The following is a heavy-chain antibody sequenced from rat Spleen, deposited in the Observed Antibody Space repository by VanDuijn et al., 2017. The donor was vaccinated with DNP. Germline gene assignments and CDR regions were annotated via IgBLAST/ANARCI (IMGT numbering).Heavy chain of an antibody. D-gene: IGHD1-10*01. J-gene: IGHJ3*01. CDR3: ASNNYAY. CDR1: GYTITSGY. V-gene: IGHV3-4*01. CDR2: ISYSGST. Sequence: EIQLQESGPGLVKPSQSLSLTCSVTGYTITSGYDWNWIRKFPGNKMEWIGHISYSGSTSYNPSLKSRISITRDTSKNQFFLQLNSVTTEDTATYYCASNNYAYWGQGTLVTVSS.